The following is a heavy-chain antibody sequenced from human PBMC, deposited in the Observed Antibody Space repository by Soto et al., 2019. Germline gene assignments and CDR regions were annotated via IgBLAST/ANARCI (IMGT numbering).Heavy chain of an antibody. CDR3: SRGILV. CDR2: NSYDGST. V-gene: IGHV4-31*03. CDR1: GGSIHSGGYC. D-gene: IGHD5-18*01. J-gene: IGHJ4*02. Sequence: QVQLQESGPGLVKPSQTLSLTCTVSGGSIHSGGYCWSWIRQHPGKGLEWIGCNSYDGSTYYNPTLKSRVTMSVDPSKNQFYLKLTSVTAADTAVYYCSRGILVWGQGALITVSS.